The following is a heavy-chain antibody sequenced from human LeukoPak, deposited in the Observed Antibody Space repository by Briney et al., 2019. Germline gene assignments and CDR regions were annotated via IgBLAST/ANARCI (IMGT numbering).Heavy chain of an antibody. CDR1: GYTFTSYG. Sequence: ASVKVSCKASGYTFTSYGISWVRQAPGQGLEWMGWISAYNGNTDYAQKFQGRVTMSTDTSTSTAYMELRSLKSDDTAVYYCARGGDYEYFQHWGQGTLVTVSS. V-gene: IGHV1-18*04. CDR3: ARGGDYEYFQH. CDR2: ISAYNGNT. J-gene: IGHJ1*01. D-gene: IGHD4-17*01.